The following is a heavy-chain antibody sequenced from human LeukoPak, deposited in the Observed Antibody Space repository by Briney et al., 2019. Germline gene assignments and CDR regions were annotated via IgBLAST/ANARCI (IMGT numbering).Heavy chain of an antibody. Sequence: GGSLRLSCAASGFTFSSYAMSWVRQAPGKGLEWVSAISGSGGSTYYADSVKGRFTISRDNSKNTLYLQMNSLRAEDTAVYYCAKDLAEQQLVPNWFDPWGQGTMVTVSS. V-gene: IGHV3-23*01. CDR2: ISGSGGST. CDR1: GFTFSSYA. CDR3: AKDLAEQQLVPNWFDP. J-gene: IGHJ5*02. D-gene: IGHD6-13*01.